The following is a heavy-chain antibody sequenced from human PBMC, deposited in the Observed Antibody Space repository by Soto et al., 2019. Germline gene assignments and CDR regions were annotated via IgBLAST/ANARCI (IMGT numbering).Heavy chain of an antibody. J-gene: IGHJ3*02. CDR3: ARDREVVVVAGKDAFDM. CDR2: INPTSGDT. D-gene: IGHD6-19*01. CDR1: GYPFTHYY. Sequence: ASVKVSCKASGYPFTHYYIHWVRQAPGQGLEWMGWINPTSGDTKYAQKFQGRVTMTRDTSIRTAYMVLTRLTSDDTALYYCARDREVVVVAGKDAFDMWGQGTMVTVSS. V-gene: IGHV1-2*02.